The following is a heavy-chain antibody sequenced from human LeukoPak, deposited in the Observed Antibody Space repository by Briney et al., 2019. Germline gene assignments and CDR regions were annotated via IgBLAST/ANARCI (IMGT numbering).Heavy chain of an antibody. CDR3: AKDPIPGRIAAAGTGWFDY. J-gene: IGHJ5*01. Sequence: QPGRSLRLSCAASGFTFSSYGMHWVRQAPGKGLEWVAVISFDGSNKYCSDSVKGRFTISRDNSKNTLYLQMNSLRAEDTAVHYCAKDPIPGRIAAAGTGWFDYWGQGTLVTVSS. CDR2: ISFDGSNK. V-gene: IGHV3-30*18. D-gene: IGHD6-13*01. CDR1: GFTFSSYG.